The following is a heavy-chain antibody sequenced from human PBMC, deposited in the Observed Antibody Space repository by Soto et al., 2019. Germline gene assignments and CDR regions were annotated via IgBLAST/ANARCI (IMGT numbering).Heavy chain of an antibody. J-gene: IGHJ4*02. V-gene: IGHV3-74*01. CDR3: TSGPPMYCSSSSCYASPFDY. Sequence: GESLKISCAASGFTFSSYAMSWVRQAPGKGLEWVSVINSDGSSTSYADSVKGRFTISRDNAKNTLYLQMNSLRAEDTAVYYCTSGPPMYCSSSSCYASPFDYWGQGTLVTVSS. D-gene: IGHD2-2*01. CDR1: GFTFSSYA. CDR2: INSDGSST.